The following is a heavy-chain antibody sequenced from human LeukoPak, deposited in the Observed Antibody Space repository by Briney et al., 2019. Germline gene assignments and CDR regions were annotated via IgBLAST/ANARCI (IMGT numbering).Heavy chain of an antibody. D-gene: IGHD5-12*01. V-gene: IGHV3-30*18. Sequence: GGSLRLSCAASGFTFSSYGMHWVRQAPGKGLEWVAVISYDGSNKYYADSVKGRFTISRYNPKNTLYLQMNSLRAEDTAVYYCAKGEDPIVATTTLHYWGQGTLVTVSS. CDR1: GFTFSSYG. J-gene: IGHJ4*02. CDR3: AKGEDPIVATTTLHY. CDR2: ISYDGSNK.